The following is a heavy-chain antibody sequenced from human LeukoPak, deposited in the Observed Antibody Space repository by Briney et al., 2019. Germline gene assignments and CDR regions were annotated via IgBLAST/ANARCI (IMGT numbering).Heavy chain of an antibody. CDR1: GYDFSTYW. D-gene: IGHD5-24*01. J-gene: IGHJ4*02. Sequence: PGESLKISCKGLGYDFSTYWNAWVRQRLGKGLEWMGIIYPGGSETRYDPSFQGQVTISADRSTSTAYLQWSSLRASDTAMYYCARAGRDGYNQNFDHWGQGTLVTVSS. V-gene: IGHV5-51*01. CDR3: ARAGRDGYNQNFDH. CDR2: IYPGGSET.